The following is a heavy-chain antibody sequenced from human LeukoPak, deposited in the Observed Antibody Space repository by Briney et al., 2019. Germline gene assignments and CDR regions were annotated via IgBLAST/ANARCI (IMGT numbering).Heavy chain of an antibody. J-gene: IGHJ3*02. CDR2: INPNSGGT. Sequence: ASVKVSCKASGYTFTGYYMHWVRQAPGQGLEWMGWINPNSGGTNYAQKFQGRVTMTRDTSISTAYMELSRLRSDDTAVYYCARGGIAAQSALDAFDIWGQGTMVTVSS. CDR1: GYTFTGYY. V-gene: IGHV1-2*02. CDR3: ARGGIAAQSALDAFDI. D-gene: IGHD6-6*01.